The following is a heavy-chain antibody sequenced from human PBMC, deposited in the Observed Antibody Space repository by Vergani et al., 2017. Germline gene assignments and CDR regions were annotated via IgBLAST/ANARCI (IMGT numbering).Heavy chain of an antibody. D-gene: IGHD2-15*01. V-gene: IGHV1-69*08. J-gene: IGHJ4*02. CDR1: GGTFSSYT. Sequence: QVKLVQSGAQVKKRGSSVKVSCKASGGTFSSYTISGVREAPGQGLEWMGRIIPILGIAKYAQKFQGRVTITADKSTSTAYMALSSLRSEDTAVYYCARDLGSCSGGSCSYWGQGPLVTVSS. CDR3: ARDLGSCSGGSCSY. CDR2: IIPILGIA.